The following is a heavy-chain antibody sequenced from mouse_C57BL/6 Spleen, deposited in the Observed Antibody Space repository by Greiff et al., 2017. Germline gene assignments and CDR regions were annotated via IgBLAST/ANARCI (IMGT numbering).Heavy chain of an antibody. CDR2: IDPSDSYT. CDR1: GYTFTSYW. V-gene: IGHV1-69*01. J-gene: IGHJ2*01. Sequence: QVQLQQPGAELVMPGASVKLSCKASGYTFTSYWMHWVKQRPGQGLEWIGEIDPSDSYTNYNQKFKGKSTLTVDKSSSTAYMQLSSLTSEDSVVYYCARGVTGKDFDYWGQGTTLTVSS. CDR3: ARGVTGKDFDY. D-gene: IGHD4-1*01.